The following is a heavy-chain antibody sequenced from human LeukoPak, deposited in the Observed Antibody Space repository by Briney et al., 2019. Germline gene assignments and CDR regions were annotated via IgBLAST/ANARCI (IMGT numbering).Heavy chain of an antibody. Sequence: SETLSLTCTVSGGSISSSSYYWGWIRQPPGKGLEWIGSIYYSGSTYYNPSLKSRVTISVDTSKNQFSLKLSSVTAADTAVYYCARHSSIAASWCAFDIWGQGTMVTVSS. CDR3: ARHSSIAASWCAFDI. V-gene: IGHV4-39*01. J-gene: IGHJ3*02. CDR1: GGSISSSSYY. CDR2: IYYSGST. D-gene: IGHD6-6*01.